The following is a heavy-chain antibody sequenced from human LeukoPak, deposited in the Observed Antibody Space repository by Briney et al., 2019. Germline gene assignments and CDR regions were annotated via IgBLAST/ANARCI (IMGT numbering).Heavy chain of an antibody. V-gene: IGHV4-34*01. J-gene: IGHJ4*02. CDR1: GGSFSGYY. CDR3: ARGSRGYSGHDLYY. CDR2: INHSGST. D-gene: IGHD5-12*01. Sequence: PSETLSLTCAVYGGSFSGYYWSWIRQPPGKGLEWIGEINHSGSTNYNPSLKSRVTISVDTSKNQFSLKLSSVTAADTAVYYCARGSRGYSGHDLYYWGQGTLVTVSS.